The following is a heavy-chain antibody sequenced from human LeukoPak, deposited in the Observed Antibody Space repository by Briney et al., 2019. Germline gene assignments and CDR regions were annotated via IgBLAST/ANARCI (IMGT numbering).Heavy chain of an antibody. Sequence: GGSLRLSCAASGFTFTNYAMSWVRQAPGKGLEWVSGLSGSGGSTYYTASVKGRFTISRDNSKNTLFLQMNSLRAEDTAVYYCAKDAYYYGSGGGAFDIWGQGTMVTVSS. CDR1: GFTFTNYA. CDR3: AKDAYYYGSGGGAFDI. J-gene: IGHJ3*02. D-gene: IGHD3-10*01. CDR2: LSGSGGST. V-gene: IGHV3-23*01.